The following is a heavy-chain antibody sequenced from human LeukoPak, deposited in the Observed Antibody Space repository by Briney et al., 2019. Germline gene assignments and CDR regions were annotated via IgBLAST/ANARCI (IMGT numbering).Heavy chain of an antibody. CDR3: ARDLVTMVRGVHDY. CDR1: GFTFSDYY. J-gene: IGHJ4*02. D-gene: IGHD3-10*01. V-gene: IGHV3-11*01. CDR2: ISSSSSTI. Sequence: PGRSLRLSCAASGFTFSDYYMSWIRQAPGKGLEWVSYISSSSSTIYYADSVKGRFTISRDNAKNSLYLQMNSLRAEDTAVYYCARDLVTMVRGVHDYWGQGTLVTVSS.